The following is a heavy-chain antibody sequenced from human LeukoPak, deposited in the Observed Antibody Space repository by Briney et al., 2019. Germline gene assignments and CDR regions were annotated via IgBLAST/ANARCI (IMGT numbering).Heavy chain of an antibody. D-gene: IGHD6-6*01. V-gene: IGHV1-69*05. CDR3: ARGRIRGAYSSSSGGHWFDP. Sequence: ASVNVSCKASGGTFSSYAISWVRQAPGQGLEWMGGIIPIFGTANYAQKFQGRVTITTDESTSTAYMELSSLRSEDTAVYYCARGRIRGAYSSSSGGHWFDPWGQGTLVTVSS. J-gene: IGHJ5*02. CDR2: IIPIFGTA. CDR1: GGTFSSYA.